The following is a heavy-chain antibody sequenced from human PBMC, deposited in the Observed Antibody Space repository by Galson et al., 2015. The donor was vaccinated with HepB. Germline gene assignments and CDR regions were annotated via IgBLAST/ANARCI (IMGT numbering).Heavy chain of an antibody. CDR2: INYSGDKI. Sequence: SLRLSCAASGFTFSSYAMAWVRQAPGKGLDWVSVINYSGDKISYADSVKGRFTISRDNSKNVVFLQMSSLRPEDTAVYYCAKDRGPPPWNVAVRSLDSWGQGTQVTV. D-gene: IGHD3-10*01. CDR1: GFTFSSYA. CDR3: AKDRGPPPWNVAVRSLDS. V-gene: IGHV3-23*01. J-gene: IGHJ4*02.